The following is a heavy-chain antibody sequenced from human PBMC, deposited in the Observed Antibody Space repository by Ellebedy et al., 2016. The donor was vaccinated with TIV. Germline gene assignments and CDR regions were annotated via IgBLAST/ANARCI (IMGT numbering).Heavy chain of an antibody. CDR3: AKLEVGGTRSFDY. V-gene: IGHV3-21*04. CDR2: ISSSSSYI. J-gene: IGHJ4*02. Sequence: GESLKISXAASGFTFSSYWMHWVRQAPGKGLEWVSSISSSSSYIYYADSVKGRFTVSRDNSKNTLYLQMNSLRAEDTAVYYCAKLEVGGTRSFDYWGQGTLVTVSS. D-gene: IGHD6-19*01. CDR1: GFTFSSYW.